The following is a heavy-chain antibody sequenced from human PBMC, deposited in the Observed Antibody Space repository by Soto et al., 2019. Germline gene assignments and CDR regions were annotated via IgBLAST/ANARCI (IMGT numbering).Heavy chain of an antibody. CDR3: AKSRYYYSSSASAFDI. CDR1: EFTLSTYA. CDR2: ISYDGSNR. Sequence: GGSLRLSCVASEFTLSTYAMHWVRQAPGKGLEWVAAISYDGSNRYYADSVKGRFTISRDNSKNTLYLQMNSLRAEDTAIYHCAKSRYYYSSSASAFDIWGQGTMVTVSS. D-gene: IGHD3-22*01. V-gene: IGHV3-30*18. J-gene: IGHJ3*02.